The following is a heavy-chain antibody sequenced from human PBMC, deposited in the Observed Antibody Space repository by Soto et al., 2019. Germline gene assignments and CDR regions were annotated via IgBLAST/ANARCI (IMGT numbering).Heavy chain of an antibody. Sequence: EVQLLESGGGLVQPGGSLRLSCAASGFTFSNYAVTWVRQAPGKGLEWDSTLSGSGGSTYYADSVKGRFTISRDNSKNTLYLQMNSLRAEDTAVYYCAKDQGSSWYEIDYWGQGTLVTVSS. CDR1: GFTFSNYA. J-gene: IGHJ4*02. V-gene: IGHV3-23*01. CDR3: AKDQGSSWYEIDY. CDR2: LSGSGGST. D-gene: IGHD6-13*01.